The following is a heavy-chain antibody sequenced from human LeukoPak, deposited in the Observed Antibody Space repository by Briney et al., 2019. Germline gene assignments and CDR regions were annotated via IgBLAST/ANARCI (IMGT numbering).Heavy chain of an antibody. V-gene: IGHV4-39*07. CDR3: ARDQRSGYSGYDYYYYYYMDV. CDR2: IYYSGST. D-gene: IGHD5-12*01. CDR1: GGSISNSSYY. Sequence: SETLSLTCTVSGGSISNSSYYWGWIRQPPGKGLEWIGSIYYSGSTYYNPSLKSRVTISVDTSKNQFSLKLSSVTAADTAVYYCARDQRSGYSGYDYYYYYYMDVWGKGTTVTVSS. J-gene: IGHJ6*03.